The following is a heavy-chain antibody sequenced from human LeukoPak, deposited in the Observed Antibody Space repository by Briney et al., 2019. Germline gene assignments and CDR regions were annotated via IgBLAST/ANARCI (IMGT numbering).Heavy chain of an antibody. D-gene: IGHD1-14*01. V-gene: IGHV3-33*01. Sequence: GGSLRLSCAASGFTFSSYGMHWVRQAPGKGLEWVAVIWVDGSNKYYADSVKGRFTISRDNSKKTLYLQMNSRRAEDTAVYYCARDRIKLSRSRVYWGRGTLDSVFS. CDR2: IWVDGSNK. J-gene: IGHJ4*02. CDR1: GFTFSSYG. CDR3: ARDRIKLSRSRVY.